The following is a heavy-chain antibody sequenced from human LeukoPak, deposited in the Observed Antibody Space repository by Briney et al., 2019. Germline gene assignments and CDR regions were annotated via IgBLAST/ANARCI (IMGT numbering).Heavy chain of an antibody. V-gene: IGHV4-59*01. CDR2: IYYSGST. CDR1: GGSISSYY. J-gene: IGHJ4*02. Sequence: SETLSLTCTVSGGSISSYYWSWIRQPPGKGLEWIGYIYYSGSTNYNPSLKSRVTISVDTSKNQFSLKLSSVTAADTAVYYCARGLGNSPFWGQGTLVTVSS. CDR3: ARGLGNSPF. D-gene: IGHD4-23*01.